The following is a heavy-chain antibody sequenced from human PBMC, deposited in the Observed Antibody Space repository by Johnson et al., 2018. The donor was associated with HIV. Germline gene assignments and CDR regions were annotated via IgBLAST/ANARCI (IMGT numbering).Heavy chain of an antibody. CDR2: IRYDGSNK. Sequence: VQLVESGGGLIQPGGSLRLSCAASGFTFSSYGMHWVRQAPGKGLEWVAFIRYDGSNKYYADSVKGRFTISRDNSKNTLYLQMNSLRAEDTAVYYCAKAFEYSSSSMAFDIWGQGTMVTVSS. V-gene: IGHV3-30*02. CDR3: AKAFEYSSSSMAFDI. J-gene: IGHJ3*02. CDR1: GFTFSSYG. D-gene: IGHD6-6*01.